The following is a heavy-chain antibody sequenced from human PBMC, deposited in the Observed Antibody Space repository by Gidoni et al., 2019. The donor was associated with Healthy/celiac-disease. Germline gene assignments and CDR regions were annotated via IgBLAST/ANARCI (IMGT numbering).Heavy chain of an antibody. CDR1: GFTFSDYY. Sequence: QVQLVESGGGLVKPGGSMRRSGAASGFTFSDYYMSWIRQAPGQGLEWVSYISSSVSTIYYADSVKGRFTISRDNAKNSLYLQMNSLRAEDTAVYYCASSHRLMTIVDYWGQGPLVTVSS. V-gene: IGHV3-11*01. D-gene: IGHD3-3*01. J-gene: IGHJ4*02. CDR2: ISSSVSTI. CDR3: ASSHRLMTIVDY.